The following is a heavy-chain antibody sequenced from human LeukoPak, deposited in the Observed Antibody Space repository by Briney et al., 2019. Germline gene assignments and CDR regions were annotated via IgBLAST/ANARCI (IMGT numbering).Heavy chain of an antibody. Sequence: ASVKVSCKASGGTFSSYAISWVRQAPGQGLEWMGGITPIFGTANYAQKLQGRVTITADESTSTAYMELSSLRFEDTAVYYCARDSQSNNYGMDVWGQGTTVTVSS. V-gene: IGHV1-69*13. D-gene: IGHD2/OR15-2a*01. CDR1: GGTFSSYA. CDR2: ITPIFGTA. J-gene: IGHJ6*02. CDR3: ARDSQSNNYGMDV.